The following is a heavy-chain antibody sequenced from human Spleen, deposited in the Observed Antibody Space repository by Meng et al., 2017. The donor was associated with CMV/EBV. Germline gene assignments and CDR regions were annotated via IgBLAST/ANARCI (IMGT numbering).Heavy chain of an antibody. V-gene: IGHV1-8*01. J-gene: IGHJ6*02. D-gene: IGHD2-21*01. Sequence: ASVKVSCKAFGYTFINHDINWVRQAAGQGLEWMGWMNSNSGNTGYAEKFQGRVTITTDESTSTAYMELSSLRSEDTAVYYCARQNCGGDCYFRYYYYGMDVWGQGTTVTVSS. CDR1: GYTFINHD. CDR3: ARQNCGGDCYFRYYYYGMDV. CDR2: MNSNSGNT.